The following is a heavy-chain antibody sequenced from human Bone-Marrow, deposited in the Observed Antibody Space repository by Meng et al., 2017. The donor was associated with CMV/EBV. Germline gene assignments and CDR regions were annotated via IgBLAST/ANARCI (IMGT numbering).Heavy chain of an antibody. D-gene: IGHD2-8*01. CDR3: ARDQRLAYCSNGACYGYYGMDV. CDR1: GFIFDDYG. J-gene: IGHJ6*02. V-gene: IGHV3-20*04. CDR2: INWNGGST. Sequence: GESLKISCAASGFIFDDYGMSWVRQAPGKGLEWVSGINWNGGSTGYGDSVKGRFTISRDNAKNSLYPQMNSLRAEDTALYYCARDQRLAYCSNGACYGYYGMDVWGQGTTVTVSS.